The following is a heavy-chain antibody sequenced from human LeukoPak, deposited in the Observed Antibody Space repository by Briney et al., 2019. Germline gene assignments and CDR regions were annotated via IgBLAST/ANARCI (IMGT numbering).Heavy chain of an antibody. CDR1: GSSLSTNKMR. V-gene: IGHV2-70*04. D-gene: IGHD6-19*01. CDR2: IDWDDNK. J-gene: IGHJ4*02. Sequence: SGPALVKPTQTLTLTCTFSGSSLSTNKMRVSWVRQSPGRALEWLARIDWDDNKFYNTSLKTRLTISKDTSKNRVVLTMTDVDPVDTAAYYCARTVAGRTFDYWGQGTLVTVSS. CDR3: ARTVAGRTFDY.